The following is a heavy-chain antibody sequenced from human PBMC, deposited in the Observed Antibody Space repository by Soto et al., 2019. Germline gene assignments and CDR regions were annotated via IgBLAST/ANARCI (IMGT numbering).Heavy chain of an antibody. J-gene: IGHJ6*02. CDR2: IKQDGIEK. CDR3: ARDGDEASWFVYYYYGMDF. D-gene: IGHD6-13*01. V-gene: IGHV3-7*03. CDR1: GFTFSSYW. Sequence: GSLRLCYEAAGFTFSSYWMSWVREAPGKGLEWVANIKQDGIEKYYVDSVKGRFTISRDNAKNSLYLQMNSLRAEDTAVYYCARDGDEASWFVYYYYGMDFWGQGTTVTV.